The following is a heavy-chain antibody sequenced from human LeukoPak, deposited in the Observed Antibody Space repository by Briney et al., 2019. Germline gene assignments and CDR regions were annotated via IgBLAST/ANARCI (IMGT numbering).Heavy chain of an antibody. J-gene: IGHJ4*02. D-gene: IGHD6-13*01. V-gene: IGHV3-23*01. CDR2: ISGSGGST. Sequence: GSLRLSCVGSGFTFSRYWLNWARQAPGKGLEWVSAISGSGGSTYYADSVKGRFTISRDNSKNTLYLQMNSLRAEDTAVYYCAKDGEIAAAGLFDYWGQGTLVTVSS. CDR3: AKDGEIAAAGLFDY. CDR1: GFTFSRYW.